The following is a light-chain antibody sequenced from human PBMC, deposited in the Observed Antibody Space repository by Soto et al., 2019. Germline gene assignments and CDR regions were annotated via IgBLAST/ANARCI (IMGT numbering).Light chain of an antibody. CDR1: QSVSNFY. V-gene: IGKV3-20*01. CDR2: GAS. Sequence: EVVLTQSPGTLSLSPGERATLSCRASQSVSNFYLAWYQQKPGQAPRLLMYGASNRATGIPDRFSGSGSGTDFTLTISRLEPEDFAVYYCQHYSSAPYTCGHGTKLEIK. J-gene: IGKJ2*01. CDR3: QHYSSAPYT.